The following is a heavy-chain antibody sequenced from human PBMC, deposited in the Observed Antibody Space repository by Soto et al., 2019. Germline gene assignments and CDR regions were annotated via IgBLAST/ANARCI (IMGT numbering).Heavy chain of an antibody. CDR1: GYSISGGYY. D-gene: IGHD6-13*01. V-gene: IGHV4-38-2*01. CDR2: IYHTGNT. J-gene: IGHJ4*02. Sequence: SETLSLTCAVSGYSISGGYYGGWIRQPPGKGLEWIGSIYHTGNTYYSPSLESRGTISVDTSKSHFSLRLTSVTAADTAVYYCARARIVAAGTIMDYWGQGTRVTVS. CDR3: ARARIVAAGTIMDY.